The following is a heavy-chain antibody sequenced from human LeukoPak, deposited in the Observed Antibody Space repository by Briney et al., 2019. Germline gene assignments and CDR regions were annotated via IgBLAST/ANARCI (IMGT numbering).Heavy chain of an antibody. Sequence: GGSLRLSCAASGFTFNGYGMRWVRQAPGKGLEWVSGINWNGGSTGYEDSVKGRFTISGDNAKNSLYLQMNSLRAEDTALYYCARVKLLYGSGIGDAFDIWGQGTMVTVSS. CDR2: INWNGGST. CDR1: GFTFNGYG. CDR3: ARVKLLYGSGIGDAFDI. V-gene: IGHV3-20*04. J-gene: IGHJ3*02. D-gene: IGHD3-10*01.